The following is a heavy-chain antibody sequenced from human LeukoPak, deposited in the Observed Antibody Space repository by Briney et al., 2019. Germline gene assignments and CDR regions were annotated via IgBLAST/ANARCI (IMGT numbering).Heavy chain of an antibody. D-gene: IGHD6-13*01. CDR3: AREHRGIAGDPHFDY. CDR1: GYTFTSYY. CDR2: INPSGDDT. V-gene: IGHV1-46*01. Sequence: GASVKVSCKASGYTFTSYYVHWVRQAPGQGLEWMGIINPSGDDTWYAQKFQGRVTMTRDTSTSTVYTELSSLRSEDTAVYYCAREHRGIAGDPHFDYWGQGTLVTVSS. J-gene: IGHJ4*02.